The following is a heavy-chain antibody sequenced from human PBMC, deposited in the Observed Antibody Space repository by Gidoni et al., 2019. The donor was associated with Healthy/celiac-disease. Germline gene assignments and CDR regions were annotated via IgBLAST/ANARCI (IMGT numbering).Heavy chain of an antibody. CDR3: AGGGGGSYSDY. D-gene: IGHD1-26*01. V-gene: IGHV1-2*06. Sequence: PGQGLEWMGRINPNSGGTNYAQKFQGRVTMTRDTSISTAYMELSRLRSDDTAGYYCAGGGGGSYSDYWGQGTLVTVSS. J-gene: IGHJ4*02. CDR2: INPNSGGT.